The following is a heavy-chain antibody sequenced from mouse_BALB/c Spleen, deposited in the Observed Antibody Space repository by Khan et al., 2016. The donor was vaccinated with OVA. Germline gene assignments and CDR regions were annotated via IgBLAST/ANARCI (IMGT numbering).Heavy chain of an antibody. Sequence: EVQLVESGPGLVKPSQSLSLTCTVTGYSITSDYAWNWIRQFPGNKLEWMGYISYSGSTSYTPSLRSRISITRETSKNQFFLQLNSVTTEDTATFYCARQKYYGYAMDCWGQGTSVTVSS. D-gene: IGHD1-1*01. V-gene: IGHV3-2*02. J-gene: IGHJ4*01. CDR2: ISYSGST. CDR1: GYSITSDYA. CDR3: ARQKYYGYAMDC.